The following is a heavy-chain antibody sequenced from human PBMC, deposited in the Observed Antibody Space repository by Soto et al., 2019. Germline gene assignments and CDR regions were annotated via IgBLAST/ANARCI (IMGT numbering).Heavy chain of an antibody. CDR2: INHSGST. CDR1: GGSFSGYY. D-gene: IGHD3-9*01. V-gene: IGHV4-34*01. J-gene: IGHJ6*02. CDR3: ARGGDYDILTGPRTRYGMDV. Sequence: QVQLQQWGAGLLKPSETLSLTCAVYGGSFSGYYWSWIRQPPGKGLEWIGEINHSGSTNYNPSLKSRVTISLDTSKNQFYLKLSSVTAADTAVYYCARGGDYDILTGPRTRYGMDVWGQGTTVTVSS.